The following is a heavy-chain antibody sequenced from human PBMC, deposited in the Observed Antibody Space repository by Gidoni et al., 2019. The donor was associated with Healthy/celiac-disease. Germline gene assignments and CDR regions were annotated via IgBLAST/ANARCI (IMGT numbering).Heavy chain of an antibody. CDR1: GFTFSSYA. CDR3: AKPQLSGSYYVVVYYYGMDV. CDR2: ISGSGGST. J-gene: IGHJ6*02. Sequence: EVQLLESGGGLVQPGGSLRLSCAASGFTFSSYAMSWVRQAPGKGLEWVSAISGSGGSTYYEDSVKGRFTISRDNSKNTLYLQMNSLRAEDTAVYYCAKPQLSGSYYVVVYYYGMDVWGQGTTVTVSS. D-gene: IGHD1-26*01. V-gene: IGHV3-23*01.